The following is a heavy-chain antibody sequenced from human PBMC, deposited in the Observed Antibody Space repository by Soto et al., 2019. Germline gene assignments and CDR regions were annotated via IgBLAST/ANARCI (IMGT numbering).Heavy chain of an antibody. J-gene: IGHJ4*02. V-gene: IGHV4-59*01. CDR2: IYYTGST. Sequence: SETLSLTCTVSGDSINFYHWTWVRQPPGKGLEWMGYIYYTGSTNYNPSLKSRVSISVDTSKNQFSLKLSSVTAADTAVYYCARVARTGQYYFDFWGQGALVTVSS. D-gene: IGHD1-1*01. CDR3: ARVARTGQYYFDF. CDR1: GDSINFYH.